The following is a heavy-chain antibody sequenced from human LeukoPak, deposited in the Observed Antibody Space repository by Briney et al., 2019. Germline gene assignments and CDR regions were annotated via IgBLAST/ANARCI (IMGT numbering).Heavy chain of an antibody. CDR1: GASISSSNYY. CDR2: IYYSGST. D-gene: IGHD5-24*01. J-gene: IGHJ4*02. V-gene: IGHV4-39*07. CDR3: ARDRGQRWLQRTHYFDY. Sequence: SETLSLTCAVSGASISSSNYYWGWIRQPPGKGLEWIGSIYYSGSTYYNPSLKSRVTISVDTSKNQFSLKLSSVTAADTAVYYCARDRGQRWLQRTHYFDYWGQGTLVTVSS.